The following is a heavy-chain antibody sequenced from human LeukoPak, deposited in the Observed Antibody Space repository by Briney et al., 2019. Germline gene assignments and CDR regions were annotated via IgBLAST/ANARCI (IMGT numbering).Heavy chain of an antibody. J-gene: IGHJ5*02. Sequence: SQTLSLTCAISGDSVSSNSAAWNWIRQSPSRGLKWLGRTYYRSKWYNDYAVSVKSRITINPDTSKNQFSLQLNSVTPEDTAVYYCARDLVVPAAMVLWFDPWGQGTLVTVSS. V-gene: IGHV6-1*01. CDR3: ARDLVVPAAMVLWFDP. CDR1: GDSVSSNSAA. D-gene: IGHD2-2*01. CDR2: TYYRSKWYN.